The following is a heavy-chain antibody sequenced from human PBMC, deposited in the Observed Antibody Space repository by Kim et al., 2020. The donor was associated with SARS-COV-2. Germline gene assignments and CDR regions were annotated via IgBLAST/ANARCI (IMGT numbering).Heavy chain of an antibody. V-gene: IGHV3-23*01. CDR3: AKSPVNYCTNGVCTLYYFDY. Sequence: RFTISRDNTKNTLYLQMNSLRAEDTAVYYCAKSPVNYCTNGVCTLYYFDYWGQGTLVTVSS. J-gene: IGHJ4*02. D-gene: IGHD2-8*01.